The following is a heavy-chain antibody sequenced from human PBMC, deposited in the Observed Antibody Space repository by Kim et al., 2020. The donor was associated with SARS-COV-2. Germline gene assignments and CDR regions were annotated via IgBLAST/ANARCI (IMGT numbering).Heavy chain of an antibody. D-gene: IGHD3-10*01. Sequence: GGSLRLSCAASGFTVSSNYMSWVRQAPGKGLEWVSVIYSGGSTYYADSVKGRFTISRDNSKNTLYLQMNSLRAEDTAVYYCARDRIYYGYWYFDLWGRGTLVTVSS. V-gene: IGHV3-53*01. J-gene: IGHJ2*01. CDR2: IYSGGST. CDR3: ARDRIYYGYWYFDL. CDR1: GFTVSSNY.